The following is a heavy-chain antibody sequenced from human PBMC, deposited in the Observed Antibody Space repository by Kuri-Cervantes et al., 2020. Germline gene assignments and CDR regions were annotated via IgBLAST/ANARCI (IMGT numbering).Heavy chain of an antibody. CDR2: IYYSGST. V-gene: IGHV4-59*12. Sequence: GSLRLSCTVSGGSISSYYWSWIRQPPGKGLEWIGYIYYSGSTNYNPSLKSRVTMSVDTSKNQFSLKLSSVTAADTAVYYCARGRLGTCYYYYGMDVWGQGTTVTVSS. J-gene: IGHJ6*02. CDR1: GGSISSYY. CDR3: ARGRLGTCYYYYGMDV. D-gene: IGHD7-27*01.